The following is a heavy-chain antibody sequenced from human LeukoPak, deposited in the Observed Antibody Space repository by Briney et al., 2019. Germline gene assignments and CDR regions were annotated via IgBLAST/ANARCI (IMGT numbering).Heavy chain of an antibody. V-gene: IGHV3-7*04. CDR1: GFTFSSYW. J-gene: IGHJ2*01. Sequence: GGSLRLSCAASGFTFSSYWMSWVRQAPGKGLEWAANIKQDGSERYYVDSVKARFTISRDNAKNSLYPQMNSLRAEDTAVYYCARIYSSGWNWYFDLWGRGTLVTVSS. CDR3: ARIYSSGWNWYFDL. CDR2: IKQDGSER. D-gene: IGHD6-19*01.